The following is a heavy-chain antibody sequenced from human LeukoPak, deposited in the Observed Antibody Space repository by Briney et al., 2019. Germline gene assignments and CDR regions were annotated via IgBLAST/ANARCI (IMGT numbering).Heavy chain of an antibody. CDR2: INPNRGGT. Sequence: ASVKVSCKASGYTFTGYYMHWVRQAPGQGLEWMGWINPNRGGTNYAQKFQGRVTMTRDTSISTAYMELSRLRSDDTAVYYCAKPNYDILTGYYGGGYYFDYWGQGTLVTVSS. D-gene: IGHD3-9*01. CDR1: GYTFTGYY. CDR3: AKPNYDILTGYYGGGYYFDY. V-gene: IGHV1-2*02. J-gene: IGHJ4*02.